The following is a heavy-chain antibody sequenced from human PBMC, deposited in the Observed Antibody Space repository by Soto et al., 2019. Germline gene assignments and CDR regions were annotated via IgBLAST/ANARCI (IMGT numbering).Heavy chain of an antibody. V-gene: IGHV4-39*01. Sequence: KPSETLSLTCTVSGGSIRSRSYYWGWIRQPPGKGLEWIASIYSSGSTYYNPSLKSRVTISVDTSKNQFSLKVSSVTAADTAVYYCATTGTHVRDYYYYGMDVWGQGTTVTVSS. CDR3: ATTGTHVRDYYYYGMDV. J-gene: IGHJ6*02. CDR2: IYSSGST. D-gene: IGHD3-10*02. CDR1: GGSIRSRSYY.